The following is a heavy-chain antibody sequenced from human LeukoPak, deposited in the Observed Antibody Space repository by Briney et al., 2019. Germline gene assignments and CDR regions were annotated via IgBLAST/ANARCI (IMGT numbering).Heavy chain of an antibody. Sequence: GGSLRLSCAASGFSFSSYGMHWVRQAPGKGLECVAVISYDGSNKYYADSVKGRFTISRDNSKNTLYLQMNSLRAEDTAVYYCAKDGHDFWSGYRLYDYWGQGTLVTVSS. CDR3: AKDGHDFWSGYRLYDY. CDR1: GFSFSSYG. J-gene: IGHJ4*02. V-gene: IGHV3-30*18. D-gene: IGHD3-3*01. CDR2: ISYDGSNK.